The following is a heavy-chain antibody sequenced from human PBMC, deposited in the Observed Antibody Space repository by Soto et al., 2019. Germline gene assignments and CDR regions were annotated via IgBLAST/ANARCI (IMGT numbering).Heavy chain of an antibody. CDR2: IKSKTDGWTT. CDR3: TTGGATSYYYYYGMDV. D-gene: IGHD5-12*01. J-gene: IGHJ6*02. Sequence: GRFLRLSCAASGFNFSNAWMSWVRHAPGKGLEWVGRIKSKTDGWTTDYAAPVKGRFTISRDDSKNTLSLKMNSLYTEDTDVYYCTTGGATSYYYYYGMDVWGQGTTVTVSS. CDR1: GFNFSNAW. V-gene: IGHV3-15*01.